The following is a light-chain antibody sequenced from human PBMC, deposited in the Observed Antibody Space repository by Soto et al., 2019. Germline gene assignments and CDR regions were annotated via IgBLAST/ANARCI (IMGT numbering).Light chain of an antibody. CDR1: QYINTR. CDR2: QTS. Sequence: EIVLTQSPATLSSFPGDRVTLSCRASQYINTRLAWYQHRPGQAPRLLIYQTSLRAAGIPARFSASGSGTDFTLTISSLQPEDFATYYCQQSYSTPFTFGQGTRLEIK. V-gene: IGKV3-11*01. CDR3: QQSYSTPFT. J-gene: IGKJ5*01.